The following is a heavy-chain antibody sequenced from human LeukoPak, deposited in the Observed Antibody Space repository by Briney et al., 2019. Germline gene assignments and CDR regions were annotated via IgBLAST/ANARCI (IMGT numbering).Heavy chain of an antibody. D-gene: IGHD3-22*01. CDR1: GGSISSSSYY. CDR3: ARLWGSHDSSGSTIFDY. Sequence: PSETLSLTCTVSGGSISSSSYYWGWIRQPPRKGLEWIGSIYYSGSTYYNPSLKSRVTISVDTSKNQFSLKLSSVIAADAAVYYCARLWGSHDSSGSTIFDYWGQGTLVTVSS. V-gene: IGHV4-39*01. J-gene: IGHJ4*02. CDR2: IYYSGST.